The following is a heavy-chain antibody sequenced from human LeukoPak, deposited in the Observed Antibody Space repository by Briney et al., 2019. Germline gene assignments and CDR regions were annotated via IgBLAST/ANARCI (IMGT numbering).Heavy chain of an antibody. CDR1: GYTFTGYY. Sequence: ASVKVSCKDSGYTFTGYYMHWVRQAPGQGLEWMGRINPNSGGTNYAQKFQGRVTMTRDTSISTAYMELSRLRSDDTAVYYCASLSTTGTTPSLGDYWGQGTLVTVSS. V-gene: IGHV1-2*06. CDR3: ASLSTTGTTPSLGDY. J-gene: IGHJ4*02. CDR2: INPNSGGT. D-gene: IGHD1-1*01.